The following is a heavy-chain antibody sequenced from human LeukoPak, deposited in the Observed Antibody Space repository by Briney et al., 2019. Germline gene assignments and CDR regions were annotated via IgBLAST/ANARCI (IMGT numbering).Heavy chain of an antibody. J-gene: IGHJ4*02. CDR1: GFTFSSYS. CDR2: ISSSSSYI. D-gene: IGHD1-20*01. CDR3: ARTYNWNVMYYFDY. Sequence: PGGSLRLSCAASGFTFSSYSMNWVRQALGKGLEWVSSISSSSSYIYYADSVKGRFTISRDNAKNSLYLQMNSLRAEDTAVYYCARTYNWNVMYYFDYWGQGTLVTVSS. V-gene: IGHV3-21*01.